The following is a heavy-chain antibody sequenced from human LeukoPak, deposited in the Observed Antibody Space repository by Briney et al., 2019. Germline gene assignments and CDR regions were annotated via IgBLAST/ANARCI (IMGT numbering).Heavy chain of an antibody. V-gene: IGHV4-39*07. CDR3: AREVGPSYFDY. CDR2: IYNSGST. D-gene: IGHD3-10*01. J-gene: IGHJ4*02. Sequence: PSETLSLTCTVSGGSISSSSYYWGWIRQPPGTGLEWIGSIYNSGSTDYNPSLKSRVTISVATSKNQLSLKLNSVTAADTAVYYCAREVGPSYFDYWGQGTLVTVSS. CDR1: GGSISSSSYY.